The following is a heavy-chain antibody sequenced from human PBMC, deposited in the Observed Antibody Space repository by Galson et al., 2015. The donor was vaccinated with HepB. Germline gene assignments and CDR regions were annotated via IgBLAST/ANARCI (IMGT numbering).Heavy chain of an antibody. CDR3: ARKLRPVPGGSRIDLAAAGTGYFDY. CDR1: GYSFTSYW. CDR2: IYPGDSDT. D-gene: IGHD6-13*01. J-gene: IGHJ4*02. V-gene: IGHV5-51*03. Sequence: QSGAEVKKPGESLKISCKGSGYSFTSYWIGWVRQMPGKGLEWMGIIYPGDSDTRYSPSFQGQVTISADKSISTAYLQWSSLKASDTAMYYCARKLRPVPGGSRIDLAAAGTGYFDYWGQGTLVTVSS.